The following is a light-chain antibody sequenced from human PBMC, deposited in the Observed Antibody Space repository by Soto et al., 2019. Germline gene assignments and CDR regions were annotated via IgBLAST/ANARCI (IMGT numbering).Light chain of an antibody. CDR3: QHYGRSPI. CDR2: GSS. J-gene: IGKJ1*01. V-gene: IGKV3-20*01. CDR1: ETISSSF. Sequence: IVLTQSAGTLSLSPGERVSLSCRASETISSSFLAWYQQRHGQPPRLLIYGSSSRAPDIPDRLSGSGSGTDFTLTISGLEPEDFPLYYCQHYGRSPIFGQWT.